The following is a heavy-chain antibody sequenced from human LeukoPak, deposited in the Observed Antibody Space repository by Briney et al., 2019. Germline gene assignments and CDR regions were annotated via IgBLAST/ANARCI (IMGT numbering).Heavy chain of an antibody. D-gene: IGHD5-12*01. J-gene: IGHJ5*02. Sequence: SETLSLTCTVSGGSISSYYWSWIRQPPGKGLEWIGYIYYSASTNYNPSLKSRVTISVDTSKNQFSLKLSSVTAADTAVYYCARVFGYSGYPNWFDPWGQGTLVTVSS. CDR2: IYYSAST. CDR1: GGSISSYY. V-gene: IGHV4-59*01. CDR3: ARVFGYSGYPNWFDP.